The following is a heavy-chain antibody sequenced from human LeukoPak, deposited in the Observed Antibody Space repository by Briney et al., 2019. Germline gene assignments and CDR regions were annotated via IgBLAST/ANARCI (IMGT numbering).Heavy chain of an antibody. J-gene: IGHJ4*02. V-gene: IGHV1-69*10. CDR1: GGTFSSYV. CDR2: IIPIFGIA. D-gene: IGHD3-22*01. CDR3: ASDPYYYDSSGYYYFDY. Sequence: SVKVSCKASGGTFSSYVISWVRQAPRQGLEWMGRIIPIFGIANYVQKFQGRVTITADKSTSTAYMELSSLRSEDTAVYYCASDPYYYDSSGYYYFDYWGQGTLVTVSS.